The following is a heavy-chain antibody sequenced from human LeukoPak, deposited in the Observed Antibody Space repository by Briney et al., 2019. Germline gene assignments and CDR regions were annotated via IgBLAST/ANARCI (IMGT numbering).Heavy chain of an antibody. D-gene: IGHD2-21*02. CDR2: IYPGESDT. J-gene: IGHJ4*02. Sequence: GGSLQISCKGSRYSFTNYWIGWGRQMPGKGLEGMGIIYPGESDTRYSPSFQGQVTISADKSISTAYLQWSSLKASDTAMYYCARHVMCSGDCYTPDFDYWGQGTLVTVSS. CDR3: ARHVMCSGDCYTPDFDY. V-gene: IGHV5-51*01. CDR1: RYSFTNYW.